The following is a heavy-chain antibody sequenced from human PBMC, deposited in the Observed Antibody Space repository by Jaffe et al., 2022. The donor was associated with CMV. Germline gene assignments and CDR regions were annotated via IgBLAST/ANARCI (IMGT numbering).Heavy chain of an antibody. CDR2: IFYSGTT. J-gene: IGHJ5*02. Sequence: QVQLQESGPGLVRPSETLSLTCFVSGGSMSPYYWSWIRRSPGKGLEWIGHIFYSGTTNYNPSLKSRLTISVDTSKKQVSLKLSSATAADTGVYYCARVLFGREILTGRNWFDPWGQGTLVTVSS. D-gene: IGHD3-9*01. CDR1: GGSMSPYY. CDR3: ARVLFGREILTGRNWFDP. V-gene: IGHV4-59*01.